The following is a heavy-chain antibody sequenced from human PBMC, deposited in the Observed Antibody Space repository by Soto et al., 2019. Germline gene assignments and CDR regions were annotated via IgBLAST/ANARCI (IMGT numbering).Heavy chain of an antibody. J-gene: IGHJ4*02. CDR3: AREYCTATSCYGVDY. Sequence: QVQLVQSGAEVKMPGASVKVSCKAPGDTFNTFGIRWVRQAPGQGLEWMGWISGENGYTKYAQKFQGRVMMTADTSTTTAYMELGSMNSDDTALYYCAREYCTATSCYGVDYWGQGTLVTVSS. D-gene: IGHD2-2*01. CDR2: ISGENGYT. V-gene: IGHV1-18*01. CDR1: GDTFNTFG.